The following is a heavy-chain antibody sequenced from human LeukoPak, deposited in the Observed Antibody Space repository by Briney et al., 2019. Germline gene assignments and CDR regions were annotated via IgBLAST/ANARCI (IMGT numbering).Heavy chain of an antibody. CDR1: GFTFSDYW. CDR3: ARDSGYYGLAFDY. J-gene: IGHJ4*02. V-gene: IGHV3-74*01. D-gene: IGHD3-22*01. CDR2: ISSDGSRV. Sequence: PGGSLRLSCAASGFTFSDYWMHWVRQAPGKGLVWVSRISSDGSRVTYADSVKGRFTISRDNAKNSLYLQMNSLRAEDTAVYYCARDSGYYGLAFDYRGQGTLVTVSS.